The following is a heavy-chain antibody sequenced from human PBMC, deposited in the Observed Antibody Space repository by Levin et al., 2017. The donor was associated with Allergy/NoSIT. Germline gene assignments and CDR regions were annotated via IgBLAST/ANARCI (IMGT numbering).Heavy chain of an antibody. CDR3: ARAGDMVQGVIIVEDYYFDY. CDR2: MNPNSGNT. D-gene: IGHD3-10*01. V-gene: IGHV1-8*01. J-gene: IGHJ4*02. Sequence: ASVKVSCKASGYTFTSYDINWVRQATGQGLEWMGWMNPNSGNTGYAQKFQGRVTMTRNTSISTAYMELSSLRSEDTAVYYCARAGDMVQGVIIVEDYYFDYWGQGTLVTVSS. CDR1: GYTFTSYD.